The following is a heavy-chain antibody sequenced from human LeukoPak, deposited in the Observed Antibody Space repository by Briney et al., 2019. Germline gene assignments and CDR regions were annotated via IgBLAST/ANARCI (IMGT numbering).Heavy chain of an antibody. CDR1: GGSVSSYY. V-gene: IGHV4-59*02. CDR3: ARAPQWREAFDT. CDR2: IYYSGST. J-gene: IGHJ3*02. Sequence: KPSETLSLTCTVSGGSVSSYYWSWIRQPPGKGLEWIGYIYYSGSTNYNPSLKSRVTISVDTSKNQFSLKLSSVTAADTAVYYCARAPQWREAFDTWGQGTMVTVSS. D-gene: IGHD6-19*01.